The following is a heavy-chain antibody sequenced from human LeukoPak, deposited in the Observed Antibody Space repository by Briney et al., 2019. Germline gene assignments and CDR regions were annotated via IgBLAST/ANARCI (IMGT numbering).Heavy chain of an antibody. D-gene: IGHD4-17*01. CDR2: VSSSSRTI. J-gene: IGHJ4*02. CDR3: ARDLGLYDYGYNIDF. V-gene: IGHV3-48*04. CDR1: GFIFNTYS. Sequence: GGSLRLSCTASGFIFNTYSMNWVRQAPGKGLEWVSYVSSSSRTIYYADSVKGRFTISRDNAKNSLYLQMNSLRAEDTAVYYCARDLGLYDYGYNIDFWGQGTMVTVSS.